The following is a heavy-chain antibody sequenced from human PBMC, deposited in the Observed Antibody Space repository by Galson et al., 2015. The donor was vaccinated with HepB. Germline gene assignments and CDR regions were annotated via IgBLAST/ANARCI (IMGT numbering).Heavy chain of an antibody. CDR2: ISAYNGNT. CDR1: GYTFTTSG. V-gene: IGHV1-18*01. Sequence: SVKVSCKASGYTFTTSGISWVRQAPGQGLEWMGWISAYNGNTKCAQNLQGRVTMTTDTSTSTAYMELRSLRFDDTAVYYCARGVAVAGWYYFDYWGQGTLVTVSS. D-gene: IGHD6-19*01. CDR3: ARGVAVAGWYYFDY. J-gene: IGHJ4*02.